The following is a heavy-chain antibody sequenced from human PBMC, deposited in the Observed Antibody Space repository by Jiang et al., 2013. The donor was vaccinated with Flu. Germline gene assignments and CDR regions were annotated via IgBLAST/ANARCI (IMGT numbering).Heavy chain of an antibody. D-gene: IGHD3-16*02. V-gene: IGHV1-2*02. CDR2: ITPNSGAT. J-gene: IGHJ4*02. CDR1: GYMFTDYY. Sequence: SGAEVKKPGASVKVSCKASGYMFTDYYTHWVRQAPGQGLEWMGWITPNSGATVYAQKFQGRVTMTRDTSTNTLYMELRRLTSDDTAVYYCAGDPRYHEYVWGSYRPRYYFDYWGQGTLVTVSS. CDR3: AGDPRYHEYVWGSYRPRYYFDY.